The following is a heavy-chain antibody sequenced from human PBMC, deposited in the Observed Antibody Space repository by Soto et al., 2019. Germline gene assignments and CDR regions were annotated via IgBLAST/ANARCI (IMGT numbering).Heavy chain of an antibody. CDR2: IYYSGST. Sequence: QVQLQESGPGLVKPSQTLSLTCTVSGGSISSGGYYWSWIRQHPGKGLEWIGYIYYSGSTYYNPSLKSRVTIAVDTSKNQFSLKLSSVTAADTAVYYCARGTPMVYYYYYMDVWGKGTTVTVSS. D-gene: IGHD2-8*01. J-gene: IGHJ6*03. CDR1: GGSISSGGYY. V-gene: IGHV4-31*03. CDR3: ARGTPMVYYYYYMDV.